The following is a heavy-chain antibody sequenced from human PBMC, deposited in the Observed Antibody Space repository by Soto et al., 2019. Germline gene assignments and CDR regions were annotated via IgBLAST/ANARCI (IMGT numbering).Heavy chain of an antibody. CDR3: ARDIAVAGTFDY. Sequence: GGSLRLSCAVSGFTFSTYGMAWVRQAPGKGLEWVAVIWYDGSNKYYADSVKGRFTISRDNSKNTLYLQMNSLRAEDTAVYYCARDIAVAGTFDYWGQGTLVTVSS. J-gene: IGHJ4*02. CDR2: IWYDGSNK. CDR1: GFTFSTYG. V-gene: IGHV3-33*08. D-gene: IGHD6-19*01.